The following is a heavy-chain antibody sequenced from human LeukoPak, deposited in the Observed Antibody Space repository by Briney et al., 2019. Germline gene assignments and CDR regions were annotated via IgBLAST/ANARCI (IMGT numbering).Heavy chain of an antibody. V-gene: IGHV4-30-2*01. CDR1: GGSISSGGYS. CDR2: IYHSGST. J-gene: IGHJ4*02. Sequence: SQTPSLTCAVSGGSISSGGYSWSWIRQPPGKGLEWIGYIYHSGSTYYNPSLKSRVTISVDRSKNQFSLKLSSVTAADTAVYYCARAFRYCSSTSCYSYFDYWGQGTLVTVSS. D-gene: IGHD2-2*02. CDR3: ARAFRYCSSTSCYSYFDY.